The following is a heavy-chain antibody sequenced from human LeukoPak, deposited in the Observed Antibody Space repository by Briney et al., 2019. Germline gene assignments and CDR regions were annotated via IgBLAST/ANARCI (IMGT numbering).Heavy chain of an antibody. V-gene: IGHV3-66*01. CDR1: GFTVSFNY. CDR3: TRGITMQKDY. D-gene: IGHD3-3*01. Sequence: GGSLRLSCATSGFTVSFNYMSWVRQAPGKGLEWVSVIYSGGITYYAGSVKGRFTISRDRSKNTLYLQMNSLRAEDTAVYYCTRGITMQKDYWGQGTLVTVSS. J-gene: IGHJ4*02. CDR2: IYSGGIT.